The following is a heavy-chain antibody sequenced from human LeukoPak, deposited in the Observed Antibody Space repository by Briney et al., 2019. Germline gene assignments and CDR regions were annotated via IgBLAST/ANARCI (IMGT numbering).Heavy chain of an antibody. CDR3: ARTGGGGRSFDY. J-gene: IGHJ4*02. V-gene: IGHV6-1*01. CDR1: GDSVSSNSAA. D-gene: IGHD3-16*01. Sequence: SQTLSLTCAISGDSVSSNSAAWNWIRQSPSRGLEWLGRTYYRSKWYNDYAVFVRGRITINPDISKNQFSLQLNSVTPEDTAVYYCARTGGGGRSFDYWGQGTLVTVSS. CDR2: TYYRSKWYN.